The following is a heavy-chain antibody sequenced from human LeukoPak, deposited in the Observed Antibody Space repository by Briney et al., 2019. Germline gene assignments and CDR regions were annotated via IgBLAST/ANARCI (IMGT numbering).Heavy chain of an antibody. CDR2: IYYSGST. CDR1: GGSISSYY. D-gene: IGHD3-3*01. CDR3: ARGMVGDFWSGYYAYYYYGMDV. V-gene: IGHV4-59*01. Sequence: SETLSLTCTVSGGSISSYYWSWIRQPPGKGLEWIGYIYYSGSTNYNPSLKSRVTISVDTSKNQFSLKLSSVTAADTAVYYRARGMVGDFWSGYYAYYYYGMDVWGQGTTVTVSS. J-gene: IGHJ6*02.